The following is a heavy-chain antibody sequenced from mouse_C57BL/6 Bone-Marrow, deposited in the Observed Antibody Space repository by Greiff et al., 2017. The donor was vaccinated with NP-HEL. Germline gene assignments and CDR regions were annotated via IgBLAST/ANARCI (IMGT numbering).Heavy chain of an antibody. V-gene: IGHV1-82*01. CDR2: IYPGDGDT. CDR3: AYYYGSSYWYFDV. Sequence: VKLQQSGPELVKPGASVKISCKASGYAFSSSWMNWVKQRPGKGLEWIGRIYPGDGDTNYNGKFKGKATLTADKSSSTAYIQLSSLTSEDSAVYFCAYYYGSSYWYFDVWGTGTTVTVSS. D-gene: IGHD1-1*01. CDR1: GYAFSSSW. J-gene: IGHJ1*03.